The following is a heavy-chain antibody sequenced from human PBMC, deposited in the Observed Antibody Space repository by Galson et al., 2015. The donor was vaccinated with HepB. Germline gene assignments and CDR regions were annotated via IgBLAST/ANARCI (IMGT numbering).Heavy chain of an antibody. CDR3: TTDTTDSSSWYGEFDY. J-gene: IGHJ4*02. V-gene: IGHV3-15*01. CDR2: IKSKTDGGTT. Sequence: SLRLSCAASGFTFSNAWMSWVRQAPGKGLEWVGRIKSKTDGGTTDYAAPVKGRFTISRDDSKNTLYLQMNSLKTEDTAVYYCTTDTTDSSSWYGEFDYWGQGTLVTVSS. CDR1: GFTFSNAW. D-gene: IGHD6-13*01.